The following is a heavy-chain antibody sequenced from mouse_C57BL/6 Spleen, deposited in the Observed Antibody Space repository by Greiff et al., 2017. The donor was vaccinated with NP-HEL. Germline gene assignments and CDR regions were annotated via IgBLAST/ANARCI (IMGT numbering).Heavy chain of an antibody. V-gene: IGHV1-69*01. J-gene: IGHJ2*01. D-gene: IGHD3-3*01. CDR3: ARWRDDFDY. CDR2: IDPSDSYT. CDR1: GYNFTSYW. Sequence: QVQLQQPGAELVMPGASVKLSCKASGYNFTSYWMHWVKQRPGQGLEWIGEIDPSDSYTNYNQKFKGKSTMTVDKSSSTAYMQLSSLTSEDSAVYDCARWRDDFDYWGQGTTLTVSS.